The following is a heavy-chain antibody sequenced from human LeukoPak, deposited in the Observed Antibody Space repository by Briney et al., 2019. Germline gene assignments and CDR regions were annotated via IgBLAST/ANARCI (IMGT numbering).Heavy chain of an antibody. V-gene: IGHV1-69*04. CDR2: IIPILGIA. CDR1: GGTFSSYA. Sequence: ASVKVSCKASGGTFSSYAISWVRQAPGQGLEWMGRIIPILGIANYAQKFQGRVTITADKSTSTAYMELSSLRSEDTAVYYCARRELGGSGSYSPDYYYYGMDVWGQGTTVTVSS. CDR3: ARRELGGSGSYSPDYYYYGMDV. J-gene: IGHJ6*02. D-gene: IGHD3-10*01.